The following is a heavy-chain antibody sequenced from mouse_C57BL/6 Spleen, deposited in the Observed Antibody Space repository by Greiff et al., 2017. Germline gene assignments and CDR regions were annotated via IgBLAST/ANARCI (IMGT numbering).Heavy chain of an antibody. V-gene: IGHV1-26*01. CDR3: ARWIIYYGNYPSMDY. J-gene: IGHJ4*01. CDR1: GYTFTDYY. CDR2: INPNNGGT. D-gene: IGHD2-1*01. Sequence: VQLQQSGPELVKPGASVKISCKASGYTFTDYYMNWVKQSHGKSLEWIGDINPNNGGTSYNQKFKGKATLTVDKSSSTAYMELRSLTSEDSAVYYCARWIIYYGNYPSMDYWGQGTSVTVSS.